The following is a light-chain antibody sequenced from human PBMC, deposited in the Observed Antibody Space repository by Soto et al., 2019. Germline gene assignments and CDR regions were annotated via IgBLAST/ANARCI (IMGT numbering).Light chain of an antibody. CDR1: SSDVGAYNY. CDR2: DVR. V-gene: IGLV2-11*01. Sequence: QSALTQPRSVSGSPGQSVTISCTGTSSDVGAYNYVSWYQQHPGKAPKLMIFDVRERPSGVPDRFSGSKFGNTASLAISGLQAEDEAEYFCCSYAGSYSWVFGGGTKLTVL. J-gene: IGLJ3*02. CDR3: CSYAGSYSWV.